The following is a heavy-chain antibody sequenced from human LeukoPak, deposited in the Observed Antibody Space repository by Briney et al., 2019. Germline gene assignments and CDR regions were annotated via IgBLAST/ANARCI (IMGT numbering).Heavy chain of an antibody. Sequence: ASVKVSCKASGGTLSTFGITWVRQAPGQGLEWMGGIIPVFDKVDYAQKFQGRLTISVDKSTGTAYMELRSLRSEDTAVYYCATQFDYDRSAYYLRAFDLWGQGTVVTVSS. CDR1: GGTLSTFG. J-gene: IGHJ3*01. D-gene: IGHD3-22*01. V-gene: IGHV1-69*06. CDR3: ATQFDYDRSAYYLRAFDL. CDR2: IIPVFDKV.